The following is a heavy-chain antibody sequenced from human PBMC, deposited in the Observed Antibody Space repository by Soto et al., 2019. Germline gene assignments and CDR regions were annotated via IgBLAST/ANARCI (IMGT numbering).Heavy chain of an antibody. CDR1: GFTFSSYA. CDR2: ISYDGSNK. J-gene: IGHJ6*02. V-gene: IGHV3-30-3*01. Sequence: QVQLVESGGGVVQPGRSLRLSCAASGFTFSSYAMHWVRQAPGKGLEWGAVISYDGSNKYYADSVKGRFTISRDNSKNTLYLQMNSLRAEDTAVYYCARDGGIAARGFSYYGMDVWGQGTTVTVSS. CDR3: ARDGGIAARGFSYYGMDV. D-gene: IGHD6-6*01.